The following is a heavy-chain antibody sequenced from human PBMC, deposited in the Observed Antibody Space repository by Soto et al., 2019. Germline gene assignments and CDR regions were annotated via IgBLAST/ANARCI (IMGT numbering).Heavy chain of an antibody. CDR1: GFTFSSYS. J-gene: IGHJ3*02. CDR3: ARDQLIWFGTHDAFDI. CDR2: ISSSSSYI. Sequence: PGGSLRLSCAASGFTFSSYSMNWVRQAPGKGLEWVSSISSSSSYIYYADSVKGRFTISRDNAKNSLYLQMNSLRAEDTAVYYCARDQLIWFGTHDAFDIWGQGTMVTVSS. D-gene: IGHD3-10*01. V-gene: IGHV3-21*01.